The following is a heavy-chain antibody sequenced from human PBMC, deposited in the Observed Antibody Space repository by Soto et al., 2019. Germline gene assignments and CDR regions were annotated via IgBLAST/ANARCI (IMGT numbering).Heavy chain of an antibody. D-gene: IGHD3-22*01. CDR1: GASINNNDYY. CDR2: VYYSGST. J-gene: IGHJ2*01. V-gene: IGHV4-30-4*01. CDR3: ARMSYFYDKWYFDL. Sequence: QLQESGPGLVMPSQTLYLTCTVSGASINNNDYYWSWIRQTPGKGLEWMGYVYYSGSTDYIPSLKSRLSMSIDKSQNQFTLKLNSVTAADTATYYCARMSYFYDKWYFDLWGRGTLVTVSS.